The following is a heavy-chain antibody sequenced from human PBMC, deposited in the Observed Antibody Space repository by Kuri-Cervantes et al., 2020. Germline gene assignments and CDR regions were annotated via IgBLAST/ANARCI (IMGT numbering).Heavy chain of an antibody. CDR2: IYHSGST. J-gene: IGHJ4*02. CDR3: ARDEYSSGWYSDY. Sequence: SETLSLTCTVSGGSISSYYWGWIRQPPGKGLEWIGSIYHSGSTYYNPSLKSRVTISVDTSKNQFSLKLSSVTAADTAVYYCARDEYSSGWYSDYWGQGTLVTVSS. CDR1: GGSISSYY. D-gene: IGHD6-19*01. V-gene: IGHV4-38-2*02.